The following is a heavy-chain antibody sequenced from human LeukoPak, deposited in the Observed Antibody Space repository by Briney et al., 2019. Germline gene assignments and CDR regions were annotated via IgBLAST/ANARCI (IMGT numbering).Heavy chain of an antibody. V-gene: IGHV3-74*01. Sequence: PGGSLRLSCAASGFTFSTYCMHWVRQAPGKGPMWVSRICPDGTVTNYADSVKARFIISRDNARNTVYLQMNSLRVEDTAVYYCTADSGWSFAWWGQGTLVTVSS. CDR3: TADSGWSFAW. CDR1: GFTFSTYC. CDR2: ICPDGTVT. J-gene: IGHJ4*02. D-gene: IGHD6-19*01.